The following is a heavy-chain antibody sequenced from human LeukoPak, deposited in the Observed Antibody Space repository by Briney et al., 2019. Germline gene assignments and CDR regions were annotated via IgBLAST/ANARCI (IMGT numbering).Heavy chain of an antibody. D-gene: IGHD3-9*01. V-gene: IGHV1-18*01. J-gene: IGHJ5*02. CDR1: GYTFTSYG. CDR3: ASFDWLLFGWFDP. CDR2: ISAYNGNT. Sequence: VASVKVSFKASGYTFTSYGISWVRQAPGQGLEWMGWISAYNGNTNYAQKLQGRVTMTTDTSTSTAYMELRSLRSDDTAVYYCASFDWLLFGWFDPWGQGTLVTVSS.